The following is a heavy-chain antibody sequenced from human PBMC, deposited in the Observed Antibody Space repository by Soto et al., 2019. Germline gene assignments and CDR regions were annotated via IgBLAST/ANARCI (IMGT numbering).Heavy chain of an antibody. CDR1: GYSFTSYW. D-gene: IGHD6-19*01. V-gene: IGHV5-51*01. Sequence: PGESLKISCKGSGYSFTSYWIAWVRQMPGKGLEWMGIIHPGYSESRYSPSFQGQVTISFAKSISAAYLQWSSVKDSDSAMYYCAKASRGWLYFEYWGQGTLVTVCS. J-gene: IGHJ4*02. CDR2: IHPGYSES. CDR3: AKASRGWLYFEY.